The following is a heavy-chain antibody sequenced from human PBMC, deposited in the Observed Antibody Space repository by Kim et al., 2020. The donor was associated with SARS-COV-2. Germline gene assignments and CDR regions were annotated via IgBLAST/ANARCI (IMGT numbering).Heavy chain of an antibody. J-gene: IGHJ5*02. D-gene: IGHD6-13*01. CDR3: ATTIAAPGTSNWLDP. Sequence: GESLKISCKGSGYSFTSYWIAWVRQMPGKGLEWIGIIYPGDSNTRYSPSFQGHVTISADKSITTVYLQWSSLKASDTAMYYCATTIAAPGTSNWLDPWGQ. CDR2: IYPGDSNT. CDR1: GYSFTSYW. V-gene: IGHV5-51*01.